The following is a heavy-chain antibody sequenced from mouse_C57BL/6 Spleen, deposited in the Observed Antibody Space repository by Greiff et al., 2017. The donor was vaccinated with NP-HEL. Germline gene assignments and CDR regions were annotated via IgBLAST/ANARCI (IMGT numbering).Heavy chain of an antibody. Sequence: EVQLQQSGAELVRPGASVKLSCTASGFNIKDDYMHWVKQRPEQGLEWIGWIDPENGDTEYASKFQGKATITADTSSNTAYLQLSSLTFEDTAVYYCTTLITTVVATPMDYWGQGTSVTVSS. CDR1: GFNIKDDY. V-gene: IGHV14-4*01. CDR3: TTLITTVVATPMDY. J-gene: IGHJ4*01. D-gene: IGHD1-1*01. CDR2: IDPENGDT.